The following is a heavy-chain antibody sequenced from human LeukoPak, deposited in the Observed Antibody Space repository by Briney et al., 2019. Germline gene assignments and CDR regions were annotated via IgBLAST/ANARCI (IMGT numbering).Heavy chain of an antibody. Sequence: PGRSLRLSCAASGFTFSSYGMHWVRQAPGKGLEWVAVIWYDGSNKYYADSVKGRFTISRDNSKNTLYLQMNSLRAEDTAVYYCARDGVLGEMATIGYFDYWGQGTLVTVSS. CDR1: GFTFSSYG. CDR2: IWYDGSNK. CDR3: ARDGVLGEMATIGYFDY. J-gene: IGHJ4*02. V-gene: IGHV3-33*01. D-gene: IGHD5-24*01.